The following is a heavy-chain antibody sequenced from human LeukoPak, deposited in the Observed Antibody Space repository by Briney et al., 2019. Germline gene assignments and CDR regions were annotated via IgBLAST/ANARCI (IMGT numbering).Heavy chain of an antibody. CDR3: ARWTTTYLDY. CDR2: INPSGGST. Sequence: ASVKVSCKASGYTFTSYYIHWVGQAPGQGLEWMGIINPSGGSTNYAQKFQGRVTMTRDTSTSTVYMELSSLRSEGSAVYYCARWTTTYLDYWGQGTLVTVSS. V-gene: IGHV1-46*01. D-gene: IGHD4-11*01. CDR1: GYTFTSYY. J-gene: IGHJ4*02.